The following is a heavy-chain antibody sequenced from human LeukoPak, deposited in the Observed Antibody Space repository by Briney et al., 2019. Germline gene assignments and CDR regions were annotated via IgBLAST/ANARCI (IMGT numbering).Heavy chain of an antibody. V-gene: IGHV4-34*01. CDR2: INHSGST. D-gene: IGHD2/OR15-2a*01. J-gene: IGHJ4*02. CDR1: DGSFSAYY. Sequence: SETLSLTCAVYDGSFSAYYWSWIRQPPGKGLEWIGEINHSGSTNYNPSLKSRVIISVDTSKNQLSLKLSSVTAADTAVYYCARVDKNGGTTFDYWGQGTLVTVSS. CDR3: ARVDKNGGTTFDY.